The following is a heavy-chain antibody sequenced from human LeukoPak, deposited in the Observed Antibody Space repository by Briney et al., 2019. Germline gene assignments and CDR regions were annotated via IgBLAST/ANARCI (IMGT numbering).Heavy chain of an antibody. D-gene: IGHD2-21*02. CDR1: GXSFSGYY. Sequence: PSETLSLTCAVYGXSFSGYYWSWIRQPPGKGLEWIGEINHSGSTNYNPSLKSRVTISVDTSKNQFSLKLSSVTAADTAVYYCARIGVVVTAIPFDYWGQGTLVTVSS. V-gene: IGHV4-34*01. CDR3: ARIGVVVTAIPFDY. J-gene: IGHJ4*02. CDR2: INHSGST.